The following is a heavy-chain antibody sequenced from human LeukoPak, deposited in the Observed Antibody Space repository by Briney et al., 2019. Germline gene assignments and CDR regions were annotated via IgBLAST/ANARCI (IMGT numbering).Heavy chain of an antibody. CDR1: GFTFSSHS. CDR3: AKVPRQHDNWFDP. V-gene: IGHV3-48*01. J-gene: IGHJ5*02. Sequence: GGSLRLSCAASGFTFSSHSMNWVRQAPGKGLEWISYISSDSTIIHYPDSVKGRFTISRDDAKSSLYLQMNSLRAEDTAIYYCAKVPRQHDNWFDPWGQGALVTVSS. CDR2: ISSDSTII. D-gene: IGHD3-9*01.